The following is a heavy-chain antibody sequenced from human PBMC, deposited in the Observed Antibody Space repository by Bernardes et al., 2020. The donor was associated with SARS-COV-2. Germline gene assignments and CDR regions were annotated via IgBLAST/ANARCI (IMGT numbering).Heavy chain of an antibody. Sequence: SETLSLTCTVSGGSIGSYYWAWIRQLPGKGLEWIGYIDYSGSTNYNPSLKSRVTISVDRSQNQFSLKLSSVTPADTAVYYCARDLSHLVRRGFDLWGRGPLVTVSS. D-gene: IGHD3-10*01. CDR3: ARDLSHLVRRGFDL. CDR1: GGSIGSYY. CDR2: IDYSGST. V-gene: IGHV4-59*01. J-gene: IGHJ2*01.